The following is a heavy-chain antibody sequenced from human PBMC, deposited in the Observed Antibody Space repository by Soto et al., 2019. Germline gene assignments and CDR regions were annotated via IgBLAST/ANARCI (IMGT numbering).Heavy chain of an antibody. CDR1: GGSISSYY. D-gene: IGHD6-6*01. J-gene: IGHJ6*02. CDR2: IYTSGST. CDR3: ARDLASSSRLYYYGMDV. Sequence: KPSETLSLTCTVSGGSISSYYWSWIRQPAGKGLEWIGRIYTSGSTNYNPSLKSRVTMSVDTSKNQFSLKLSSVTAADTAVYYRARDLASSSRLYYYGMDVWGQGTTVTVSS. V-gene: IGHV4-4*07.